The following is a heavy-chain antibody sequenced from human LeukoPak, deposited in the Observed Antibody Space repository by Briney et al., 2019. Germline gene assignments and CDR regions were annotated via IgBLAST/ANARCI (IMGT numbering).Heavy chain of an antibody. J-gene: IGHJ4*02. CDR3: ARDRGNSYSDY. V-gene: IGHV1-2*02. CDR2: INPNSGVT. D-gene: IGHD5-18*01. CDR1: GYTFTGHY. Sequence: GASVKVSCKASGYTFTGHYMHWVRQAPGQGLEWMGWINPNSGVTKCAQKFQGRVTMTRDTSMSTAYMELRGLRSDDTAVYYCARDRGNSYSDYWGQGTLVTVSS.